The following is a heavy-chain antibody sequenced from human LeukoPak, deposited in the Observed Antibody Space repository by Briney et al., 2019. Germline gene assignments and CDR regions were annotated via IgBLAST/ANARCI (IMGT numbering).Heavy chain of an antibody. D-gene: IGHD3-22*01. J-gene: IGHJ4*02. CDR2: IYPGDSDT. V-gene: IGHV5-51*01. Sequence: GESLQISCKGSGYSFTSYWIGWVRQMPGKGLEWMGIIYPGDSDTRYSPSFQGQVTISADKSISTAYLQWSSLKASDTAMYYCARRDYYDSSGYYIPYFDYWGQGTLVTVSS. CDR3: ARRDYYDSSGYYIPYFDY. CDR1: GYSFTSYW.